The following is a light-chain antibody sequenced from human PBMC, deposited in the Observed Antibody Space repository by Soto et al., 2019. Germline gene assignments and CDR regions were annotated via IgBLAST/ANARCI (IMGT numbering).Light chain of an antibody. CDR1: SSDVGTYDY. Sequence: QSVLTQPASVSGSPGQSITVSCTVTSSDVGTYDYVSWYQQHPGKAPKLMIYEVSNRPSGVSNRFSGSKSGNTASLTISGLQAEDEADYYCATWDDSLNGYVFGTGTKVTVL. CDR2: EVS. J-gene: IGLJ1*01. CDR3: ATWDDSLNGYV. V-gene: IGLV2-14*01.